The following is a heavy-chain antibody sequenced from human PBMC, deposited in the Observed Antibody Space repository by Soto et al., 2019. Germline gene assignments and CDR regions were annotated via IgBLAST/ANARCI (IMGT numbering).Heavy chain of an antibody. J-gene: IGHJ3*02. CDR3: ARGLYYYDSSGYLDAFDI. D-gene: IGHD3-22*01. CDR1: VCAVSSYG. Sequence: LXLSCGACVCAVSSYGMSWVRQAPGKGLEWVAVIWYDGSNKYYADSVKGRFTISRDNSKNTLYLQMNRLRAEDTAVYYCARGLYYYDSSGYLDAFDIWGQGTMVTVSS. CDR2: IWYDGSNK. V-gene: IGHV3-33*08.